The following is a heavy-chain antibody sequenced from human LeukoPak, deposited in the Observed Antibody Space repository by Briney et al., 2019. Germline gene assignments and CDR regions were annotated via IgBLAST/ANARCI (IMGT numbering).Heavy chain of an antibody. CDR1: GGSISTTTSF. CDR3: VRHGATDYFDY. J-gene: IGHJ4*02. Sequence: SETLSLTCAVSGGSISTTTSFWGWIRQPPGKGLEWIARIYHSGSTFYNPSLKSRVTISADTSKNQLSLRLSSVTAADTAAYHCVRHGATDYFDYWGQGTLVTVSS. CDR2: IYHSGST. D-gene: IGHD1-26*01. V-gene: IGHV4-39*01.